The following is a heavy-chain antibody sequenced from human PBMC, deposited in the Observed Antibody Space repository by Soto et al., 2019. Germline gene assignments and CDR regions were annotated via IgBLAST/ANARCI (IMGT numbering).Heavy chain of an antibody. J-gene: IGHJ4*02. Sequence: SETLSLTCTVSGGSISSYYWSWIRQPPGKGLEWIGYIYYSGSTNYNPSLKSRVTISVDTSKNQFSLKLSSVTAADTAVYYYARRYVGTLDYWGQGTLVTVSS. CDR3: ARRYVGTLDY. V-gene: IGHV4-59*08. CDR1: GGSISSYY. CDR2: IYYSGST. D-gene: IGHD3-16*01.